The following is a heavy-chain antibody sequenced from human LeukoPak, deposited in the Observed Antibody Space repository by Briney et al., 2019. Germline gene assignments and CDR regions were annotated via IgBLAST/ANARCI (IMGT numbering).Heavy chain of an antibody. V-gene: IGHV1-3*01. D-gene: IGHD5-18*01. CDR1: GYTFTNYA. Sequence: ASVKVSCKASGYTFTNYAINWVRQAPGQRLEWMGWINAGNDNTKYSQKFQGRVTISRDASANTAYMELSSLGSEDAAVYYCARGIWVRHNYGYYLDSWGQGTLVTVSS. J-gene: IGHJ4*02. CDR2: INAGNDNT. CDR3: ARGIWVRHNYGYYLDS.